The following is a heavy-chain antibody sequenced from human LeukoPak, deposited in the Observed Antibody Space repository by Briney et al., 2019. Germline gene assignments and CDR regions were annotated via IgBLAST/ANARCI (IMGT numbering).Heavy chain of an antibody. D-gene: IGHD2/OR15-2a*01. CDR1: GYIFSNYW. J-gene: IGHJ4*02. V-gene: IGHV5-51*03. CDR2: IYPHDSNV. CDR3: TRREYNDYWTAFPF. Sequence: GESLKISCKTSGYIFSNYWIAWVRQTPGKGLEWMGIIYPHDSNVKYSPSFQGHVTISVDKFVSTAYLQWNTLKASDTATYFCTRREYNDYWTAFPFWGQGTEVAVSS.